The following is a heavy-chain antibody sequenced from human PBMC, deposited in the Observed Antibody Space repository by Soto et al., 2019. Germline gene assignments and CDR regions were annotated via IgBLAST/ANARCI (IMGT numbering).Heavy chain of an antibody. CDR2: MHYSGSA. J-gene: IGHJ5*02. CDR3: ATQEVGGTYVYTFDP. V-gene: IGHV4-39*01. Sequence: SETLSLTCTVSGGTISSSSYYWGWIRQPPGKGLEWIGSMHYSGSAYYNPSLKSRVTISVDTSTNQFSLKLSSVTAADTAVYYCATQEVGGTYVYTFDPWGQGTLVTVSS. CDR1: GGTISSSSYY. D-gene: IGHD1-26*01.